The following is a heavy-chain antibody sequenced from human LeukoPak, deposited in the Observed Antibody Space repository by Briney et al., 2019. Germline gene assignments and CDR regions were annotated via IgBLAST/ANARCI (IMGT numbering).Heavy chain of an antibody. CDR1: GFTFSRDW. CDR2: ISWNSGSI. D-gene: IGHD7-27*01. CDR3: AKGRLGIVYSYWYFDL. J-gene: IGHJ2*01. Sequence: GGSLRLSCAASGFTFSRDWMHWVRQAPGKGLEWVSGISWNSGSIGYADSVKGRFTISRDNAKNSLYLQMNSLRAEDTALYYCAKGRLGIVYSYWYFDLWGRGTLVTVSS. V-gene: IGHV3-9*01.